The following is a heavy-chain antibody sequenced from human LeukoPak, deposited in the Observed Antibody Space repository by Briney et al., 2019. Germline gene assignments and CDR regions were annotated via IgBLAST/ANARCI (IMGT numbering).Heavy chain of an antibody. D-gene: IGHD3-22*01. CDR3: ARAGHYYDSTVGIMDV. V-gene: IGHV3-64*01. J-gene: IGHJ6*03. CDR2: ISSNGGST. CDR1: GFTFSSYA. Sequence: GGSLRLSCAASGFTFSSYAMHWVRQAPGKGLEYVSAISSNGGSTYYANSVKGRFTISRDNSKNTLYLQMGSLRAEDMAVYYCARAGHYYDSTVGIMDVWGKGTTVTVSS.